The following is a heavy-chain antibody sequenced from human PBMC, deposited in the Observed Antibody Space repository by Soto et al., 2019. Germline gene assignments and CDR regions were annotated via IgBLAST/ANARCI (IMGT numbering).Heavy chain of an antibody. CDR2: IIPILGIA. CDR3: ARARGYSGSYEGLDY. J-gene: IGHJ4*02. Sequence: QVQLVQSGAEVKKPGSSVKVSCKASGGTFSSYTISWVRQAPGQGLEWMGRIIPILGIANYAQKFQGRVTITADKSXXTAYMELSSLRSEDTAVYYCARARGYSGSYEGLDYWGQGTLVTVSS. CDR1: GGTFSSYT. V-gene: IGHV1-69*02. D-gene: IGHD1-26*01.